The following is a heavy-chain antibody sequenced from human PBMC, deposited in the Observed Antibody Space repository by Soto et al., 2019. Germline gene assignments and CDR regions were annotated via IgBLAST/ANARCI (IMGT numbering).Heavy chain of an antibody. V-gene: IGHV3-23*01. CDR2: MSIGGEKT. CDR3: ARWNGYGDL. D-gene: IGHD1-1*01. J-gene: IGHJ4*02. Sequence: EVQVFESGGGLVQPGGSLRLSCAASGFSFSDYSMAWVRQTPEKGLEGVSGMSIGGEKTFYIDSVKGRFIVSRDSSRDTVYFQMNRLRVEDTAVYYCARWNGYGDLWGQGTLVTVSS. CDR1: GFSFSDYS.